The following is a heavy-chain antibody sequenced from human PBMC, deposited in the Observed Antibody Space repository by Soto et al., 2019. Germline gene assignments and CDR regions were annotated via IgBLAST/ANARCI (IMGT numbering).Heavy chain of an antibody. J-gene: IGHJ4*02. D-gene: IGHD6-13*01. Sequence: LRLSCAASGFTFSSYGMHWVRQAPGKGLEWVAVIWYDGSNKYYADSVKGRFTISRDNSKNTLYLQMNSLRAEDTAVYYCARDHIAAAGPVDYWGQGTLVTVS. CDR1: GFTFSSYG. CDR2: IWYDGSNK. CDR3: ARDHIAAAGPVDY. V-gene: IGHV3-33*01.